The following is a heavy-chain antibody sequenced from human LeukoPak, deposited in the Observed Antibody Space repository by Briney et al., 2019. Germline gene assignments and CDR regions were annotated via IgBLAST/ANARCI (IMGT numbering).Heavy chain of an antibody. J-gene: IGHJ4*02. V-gene: IGHV3-21*01. D-gene: IGHD1-26*01. CDR3: ASAAGWESAY. CDR2: ISSSSSYI. CDR1: GFTFSSYS. Sequence: PGGSLRLSCAASGFTFSSYSMNWVRQAPGKGLEWVSSISSSSSYIYYADTVKGRFTISRDNAKNSLYLQMNSLRAEDTAVYYCASAAGWESAYWGQGTLVTVSS.